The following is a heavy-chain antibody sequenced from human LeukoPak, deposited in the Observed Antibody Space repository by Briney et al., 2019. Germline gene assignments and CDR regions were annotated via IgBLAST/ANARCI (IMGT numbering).Heavy chain of an antibody. J-gene: IGHJ4*02. CDR3: ARVFPFGGYCSGGSCYSGYYFDY. Sequence: SGTLSLTCIVSGGTIRSTTYYWGWIRQPPGKGLEGIGCIYYSGNTYYSPSLMSRVTISVDTSKNQFSLNLSSVTAADTAVYYCARVFPFGGYCSGGSCYSGYYFDYWGQGTLVTVSS. CDR2: IYYSGNT. V-gene: IGHV4-39*07. CDR1: GGTIRSTTYY. D-gene: IGHD2-15*01.